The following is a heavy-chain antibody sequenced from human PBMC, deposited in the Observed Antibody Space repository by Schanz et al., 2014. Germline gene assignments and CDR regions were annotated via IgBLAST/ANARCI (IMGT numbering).Heavy chain of an antibody. J-gene: IGHJ6*02. CDR3: LAPDYGMDV. CDR1: GFTFTNYA. CDR2: ISGSGGST. V-gene: IGHV3-23*01. Sequence: EVQLLESGGGLVQPGGSLRLSCAASGFTFTNYAMSWVRQAPGKGLEWVSAISGSGGSTYYADSVKGRFTISRDNAKNSLFLQMNSLRAEDTAVYYCLAPDYGMDVWGQGTTVTVSS.